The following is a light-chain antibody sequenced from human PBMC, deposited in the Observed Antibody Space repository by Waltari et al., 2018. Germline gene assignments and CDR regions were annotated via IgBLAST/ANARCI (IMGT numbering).Light chain of an antibody. CDR3: CSYAGGYSWV. V-gene: IGLV2-11*01. J-gene: IGLJ3*02. CDR2: DVR. Sequence: QSALTQPRSVSGSPGQSVTISCPGTSSDLGGYNYFSWYQQHPVKAPNPMIYDVRKRPSGVPDRFSGSKSGNTASLTISGLQAEDEADYYCCSYAGGYSWVFGGGTKLTVL. CDR1: SSDLGGYNY.